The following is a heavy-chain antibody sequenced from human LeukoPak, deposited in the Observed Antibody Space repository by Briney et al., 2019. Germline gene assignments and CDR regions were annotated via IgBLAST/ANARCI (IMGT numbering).Heavy chain of an antibody. J-gene: IGHJ4*02. CDR2: FCYDSTNK. D-gene: IGHD5-24*01. CDR1: GFTFSSYG. Sequence: GRSLRLSCSASGFTFSSYGMHWVRQAPGKGLEGVRVFCYDSTNKYYAASVKGRFTISRDNSKKTLYLQMNSLSAEATAVYYCARRDGYDFDYWGQGTLVTVSS. V-gene: IGHV3-33*01. CDR3: ARRDGYDFDY.